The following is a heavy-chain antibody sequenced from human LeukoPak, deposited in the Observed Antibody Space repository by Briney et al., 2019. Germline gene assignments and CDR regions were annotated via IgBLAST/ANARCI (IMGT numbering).Heavy chain of an antibody. J-gene: IGHJ4*02. D-gene: IGHD6-19*01. CDR1: GGSISGHY. CDR2: IHYSGNT. Sequence: PSETLSLTCTVSGGSISGHYWTWIRQPPGRRMEWIGYIHYSGNTHYNSSLNSRVTMSADTSKNQIYLKVNSVTAADTALYYCARGGWSLDYWGQGTLVTVSS. CDR3: ARGGWSLDY. V-gene: IGHV4-59*11.